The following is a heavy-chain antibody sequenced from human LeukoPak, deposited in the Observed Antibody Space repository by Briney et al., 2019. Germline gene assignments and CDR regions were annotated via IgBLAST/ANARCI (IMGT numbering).Heavy chain of an antibody. CDR2: ISGSGGST. CDR1: GFTFSSYA. J-gene: IGHJ4*02. V-gene: IGHV3-23*01. Sequence: GGSLRLSCAASGFTFSSYAMSWVRQAPGKGLEWVSAISGSGGSTYYADSVKGRFTISRDNSKNTLYLQMNSLRAEDTAVYYCAKLHFDYYDSCATYGLGYFDYWGQGTLVTVSS. CDR3: AKLHFDYYDSCATYGLGYFDY. D-gene: IGHD3-22*01.